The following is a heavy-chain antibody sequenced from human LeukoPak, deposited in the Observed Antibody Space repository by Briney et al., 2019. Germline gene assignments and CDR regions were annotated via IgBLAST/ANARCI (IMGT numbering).Heavy chain of an antibody. Sequence: GASVTVSCKASGYTFTGYYMHWVRPAPGQGLEWVGWINPNSGGTNYAQKFQDRVTMTRDTSISAAYMELRRLRSDDTAVYYCAREVAGFDYWGQGTLVTVSS. CDR3: AREVAGFDY. J-gene: IGHJ4*02. CDR1: GYTFTGYY. D-gene: IGHD2-15*01. CDR2: INPNSGGT. V-gene: IGHV1-2*02.